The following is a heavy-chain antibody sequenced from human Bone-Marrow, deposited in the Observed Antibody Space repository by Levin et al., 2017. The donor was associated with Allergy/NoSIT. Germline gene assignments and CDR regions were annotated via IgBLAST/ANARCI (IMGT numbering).Heavy chain of an antibody. Sequence: GESLKISCVVSGLTFRSYAMTWVRQAPGKELEWVSGISGSGSRTYYADSVEGRFTISRDTSKSTLYLEMSSLRVEDTGVYYCASGYDSSGYYPQYYFDYWGHGTQVAVSS. J-gene: IGHJ4*01. CDR3: ASGYDSSGYYPQYYFDY. D-gene: IGHD3-22*01. CDR2: ISGSGSRT. CDR1: GLTFRSYA. V-gene: IGHV3-23*01.